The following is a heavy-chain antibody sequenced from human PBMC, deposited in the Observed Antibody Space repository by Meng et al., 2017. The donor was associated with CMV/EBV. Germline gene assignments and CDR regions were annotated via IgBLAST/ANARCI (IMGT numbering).Heavy chain of an antibody. CDR2: IYYSGST. Sequence: SETLSLTCTVSGGSLSSSSDYWGWSRQPPGKGLEWIGSIYYSGSTYYNPTLKSRVTISVDTSKNQFSLKLSSVTAADTAVYYCARATDPKHNTVTTSEYYFDYWGQGTLVTVSS. D-gene: IGHD4-11*01. V-gene: IGHV4-39*07. CDR1: GGSLSSSSDY. J-gene: IGHJ4*02. CDR3: ARATDPKHNTVTTSEYYFDY.